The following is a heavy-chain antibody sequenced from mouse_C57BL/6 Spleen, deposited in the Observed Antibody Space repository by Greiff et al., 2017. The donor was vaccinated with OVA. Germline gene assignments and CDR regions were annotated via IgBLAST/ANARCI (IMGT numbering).Heavy chain of an antibody. V-gene: IGHV1-54*01. CDR2: INPGSGGT. CDR3: ARCGYYGSSYEGNFDV. Sequence: QVQLKESGAELVRPGTSVKVSCKASGYAFTNYLIEWVKQRPGQGLEWIGVINPGSGGTNYNEKFKGKATLTADKSSSTAYMQLSSLTSEDSAVYVCARCGYYGSSYEGNFDVWGTGTTVTVSS. CDR1: GYAFTNYL. J-gene: IGHJ1*03. D-gene: IGHD1-1*01.